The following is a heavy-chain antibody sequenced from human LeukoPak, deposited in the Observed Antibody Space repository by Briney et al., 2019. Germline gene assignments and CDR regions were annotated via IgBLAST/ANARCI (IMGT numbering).Heavy chain of an antibody. CDR2: ISSSGSTI. J-gene: IGHJ4*02. D-gene: IGHD1-14*01. V-gene: IGHV3-48*04. CDR3: ARAAYPAIEPAFNFFDY. Sequence: PGGSLRLSCAASGFTFSTYNMNWVRQAPGKGLEWVSYISSSGSTIYYADSVKGRFTISRDNAKNSLYLQMNSLRAEDTAVYYCARAAYPAIEPAFNFFDYWGQGTLVTVSS. CDR1: GFTFSTYN.